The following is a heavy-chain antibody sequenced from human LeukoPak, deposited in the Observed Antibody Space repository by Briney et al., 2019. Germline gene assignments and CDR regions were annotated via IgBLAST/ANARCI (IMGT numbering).Heavy chain of an antibody. J-gene: IGHJ4*02. CDR3: ASWGEGALDN. Sequence: GGSLRLSCAASGFTFSSYTMNWVRQAPGKGLEWISYISTSTTTIYYANSVKGRFTISRDNAKKSLYLQMNSLRVEDTGVYYCASWGEGALDNWGQGTLVTVSS. D-gene: IGHD1-26*01. CDR1: GFTFSSYT. V-gene: IGHV3-48*01. CDR2: ISTSTTTI.